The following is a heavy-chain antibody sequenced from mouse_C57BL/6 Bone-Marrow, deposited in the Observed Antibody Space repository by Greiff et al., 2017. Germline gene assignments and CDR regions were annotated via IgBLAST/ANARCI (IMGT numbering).Heavy chain of an antibody. V-gene: IGHV5-15*04. CDR3: ARPHLVTTGGFAY. Sequence: EVMLVESGGGLVQPGGSLKLSCAASGFTFSDYGMAWVRQAPRKGPEWVAFISNLAYSIYYADTVTGRFTITRENAKNTLYLEMSSLRSEDTAMYYCARPHLVTTGGFAYWGQGTLVTVSA. CDR2: ISNLAYSI. J-gene: IGHJ3*01. D-gene: IGHD2-2*01. CDR1: GFTFSDYG.